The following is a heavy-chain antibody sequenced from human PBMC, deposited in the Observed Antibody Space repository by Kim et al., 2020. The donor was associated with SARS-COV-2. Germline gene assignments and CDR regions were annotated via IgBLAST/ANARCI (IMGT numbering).Heavy chain of an antibody. Sequence: SETLSLTCTVSGGSISSSTYYWVWIRQPPGMGLEGIGSINDSTSTYYSPTLKSPVTMSVSTSQNHLTLNPGSVTATDTAEYSCARRSRIFYCDSYDYWG. J-gene: IGHJ4*01. CDR3: ARRSRIFYCDSYDY. CDR1: GGSISSSTYY. V-gene: IGHV4-39*02. CDR2: INDSTST. D-gene: IGHD3-3*02.